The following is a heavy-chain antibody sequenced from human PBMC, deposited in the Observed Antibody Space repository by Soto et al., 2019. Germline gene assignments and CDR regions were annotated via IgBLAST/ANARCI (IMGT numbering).Heavy chain of an antibody. V-gene: IGHV3-23*01. CDR1: GFTFSVSA. Sequence: GGSLRLSCAASGFTFSVSAMTWVRQAPGKGLEWVSTTGISGRTTYYGDSVKGRFTVSRDNSKNTLDLQMSSLRAEDTAVYYCATVHNTSRSFNYWGRGTLVTVSS. CDR2: TGISGRTT. J-gene: IGHJ4*02. CDR3: ATVHNTSRSFNY. D-gene: IGHD1-20*01.